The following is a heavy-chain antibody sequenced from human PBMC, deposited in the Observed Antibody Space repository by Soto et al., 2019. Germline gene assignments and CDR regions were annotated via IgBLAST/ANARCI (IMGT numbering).Heavy chain of an antibody. Sequence: PGESLKISCKGSGYSITSYWIGWVRQMPGKGLEWMGIIYPGDSDTRYSPSFQGQVTISADKSISTAYLQWSSLKASDTAMYYCARMTGVGATTIFYYYGMDVWGQGTTVTVSS. CDR1: GYSITSYW. CDR3: ARMTGVGATTIFYYYGMDV. D-gene: IGHD1-26*01. V-gene: IGHV5-51*01. CDR2: IYPGDSDT. J-gene: IGHJ6*02.